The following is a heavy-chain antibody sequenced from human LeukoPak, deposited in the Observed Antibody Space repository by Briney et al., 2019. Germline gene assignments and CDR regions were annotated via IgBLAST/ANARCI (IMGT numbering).Heavy chain of an antibody. D-gene: IGHD3-16*02. CDR3: AKGGRGYHDNTDY. CDR1: GFTFSSYS. V-gene: IGHV3-21*04. CDR2: ISSSSSYI. Sequence: PGGSLRLSCAASGFTFSSYSMNWVRQAPGKGLEWVSSISSSSSYIYYADSVKGRFTISRDNSKNTLYLQMNSLRAEDTAVYYCAKGGRGYHDNTDYWGQGTLVTVSS. J-gene: IGHJ4*02.